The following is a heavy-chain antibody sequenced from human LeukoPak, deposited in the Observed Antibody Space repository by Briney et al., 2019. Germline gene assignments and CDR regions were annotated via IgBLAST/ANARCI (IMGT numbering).Heavy chain of an antibody. D-gene: IGHD2-2*01. CDR3: ARDRTHNKFDY. CDR2: ISSSSSYI. V-gene: IGHV3-21*01. J-gene: IGHJ4*03. Sequence: GRSLRLSCAASGFTFSSYGMNWVRQAPGKGLEWVSSISSSSSYIYYADSVKGRFTISRDNAKNPLYLQMNSLRAEDTAVYYCARDRTHNKFDYWGQGTTVTVSS. CDR1: GFTFSSYG.